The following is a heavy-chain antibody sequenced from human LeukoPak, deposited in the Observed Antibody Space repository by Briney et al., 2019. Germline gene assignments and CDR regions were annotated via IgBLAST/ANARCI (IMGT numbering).Heavy chain of an antibody. CDR1: GGTFSSYA. CDR2: IIPILGIA. V-gene: IGHV1-69*04. J-gene: IGHJ4*02. Sequence: SGKLSCKASGGTFSSYAISWVRQAPGQGLEWMGRIIPILGIANYAQKFQGRGTITADKSTRTAYMELSSLRSEDTAVYYCAGAQSPMIVEDYWCQGTLVPVSS. D-gene: IGHD3-22*01. CDR3: AGAQSPMIVEDY.